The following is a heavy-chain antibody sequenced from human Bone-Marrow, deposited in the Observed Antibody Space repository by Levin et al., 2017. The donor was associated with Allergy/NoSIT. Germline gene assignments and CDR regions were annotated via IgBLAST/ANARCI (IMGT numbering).Heavy chain of an antibody. V-gene: IGHV1-69*01. CDR3: GSSGGRQYQLVSYGMDV. CDR2: ITPMFGTI. Sequence: KISCKVSGGTFSMFAISWVRQAPGQGLDWMGGITPMFGTIKYADNFQGRVTITADESTTTVYMDLNSLKFDDTAVYYCGSSGGRQYQLVSYGMDVWGQGTTVTVS. J-gene: IGHJ6*02. CDR1: GGTFSMFA. D-gene: IGHD2-15*01.